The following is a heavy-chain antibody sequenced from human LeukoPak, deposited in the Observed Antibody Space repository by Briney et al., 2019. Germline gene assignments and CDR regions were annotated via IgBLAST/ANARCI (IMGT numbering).Heavy chain of an antibody. J-gene: IGHJ4*02. CDR1: GFTFSSYG. Sequence: GGSLRLSCAASGFTFSSYGMHWVRQAPGKGLEWVAVISYDGSNKYYADSVKGRFTISRDNSKNTLYLQMNGLRAEDTAVYYCAKEPYRYSYGYGYFDYWGQGTLVTVSS. D-gene: IGHD5-18*01. CDR2: ISYDGSNK. V-gene: IGHV3-30*18. CDR3: AKEPYRYSYGYGYFDY.